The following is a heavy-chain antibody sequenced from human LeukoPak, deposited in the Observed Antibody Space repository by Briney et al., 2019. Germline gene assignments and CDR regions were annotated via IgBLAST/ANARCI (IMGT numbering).Heavy chain of an antibody. V-gene: IGHV4-61*02. Sequence: SETLSLTCTVSGGSISSGSYYWSWIRQPAGKGLEWIGRIYTSGSTNYNPSLKSRVTISVDTSKNQFSLKLSSVTAADTAVYYCARLRYGYYYYYYMDVWGKGTTVTVSS. D-gene: IGHD5-18*01. CDR2: IYTSGST. CDR1: GGSISSGSYY. CDR3: ARLRYGYYYYYYMDV. J-gene: IGHJ6*03.